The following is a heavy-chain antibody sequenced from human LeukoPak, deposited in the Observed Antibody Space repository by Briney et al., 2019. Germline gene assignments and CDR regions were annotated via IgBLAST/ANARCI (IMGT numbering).Heavy chain of an antibody. CDR3: AKDSYVSGRPLHTFDV. CDR1: GFTFAIHA. D-gene: IGHD3-10*01. Sequence: HPGGSLRLSCAASGFTFAIHAMTWVRQAPGKGLEWVSGISGDGASTHYAESVKGQFTISRDDSQNTLFLQMNSLRVEDTAIYYCAKDSYVSGRPLHTFDVWGQGTMVTVSS. CDR2: ISGDGAST. V-gene: IGHV3-23*01. J-gene: IGHJ3*01.